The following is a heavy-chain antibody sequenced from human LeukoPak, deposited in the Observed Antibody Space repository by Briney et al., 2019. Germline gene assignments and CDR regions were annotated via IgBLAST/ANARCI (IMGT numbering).Heavy chain of an antibody. CDR1: GYTFSGYY. CDR3: ARVPRSGSYIYFDY. J-gene: IGHJ4*02. D-gene: IGHD3-10*01. CDR2: INPQIGDT. V-gene: IGHV1-2*06. Sequence: ASVKVSCKTSGYTFSGYYMHWVRQAPGQGLEWMGRINPQIGDTNYAQKFQGRVTMTKDTSITTAHMELSSLRSDDTAVYYCARVPRSGSYIYFDYWGQGTLVTVSS.